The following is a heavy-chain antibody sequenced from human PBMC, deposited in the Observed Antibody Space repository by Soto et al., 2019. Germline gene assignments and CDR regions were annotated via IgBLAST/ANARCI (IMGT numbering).Heavy chain of an antibody. CDR1: GFTFSSYA. Sequence: GGSLRLSCAASGFTFSSYAMTWVRQAPGKGLEWVSAIRDSGGGTYYADSVKGRFTISRDNSKNMLFLQMNSLRAEDTAVYYCARATSLCHYYDSSGYYPGPGAFDIWGQGTMVTVSS. D-gene: IGHD3-22*01. J-gene: IGHJ3*02. V-gene: IGHV3-23*01. CDR3: ARATSLCHYYDSSGYYPGPGAFDI. CDR2: IRDSGGGT.